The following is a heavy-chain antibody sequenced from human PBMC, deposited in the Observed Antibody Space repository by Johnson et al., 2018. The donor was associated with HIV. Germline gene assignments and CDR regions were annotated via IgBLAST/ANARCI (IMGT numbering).Heavy chain of an antibody. J-gene: IGHJ3*02. CDR1: GFTFSSYA. CDR3: ARDLRGFKYDAFDI. Sequence: VQLVESGGGVVQPGRSLRLSCAASGFTFSSYAMHWVRQAPGEGLEWVAVISYDGTNKYYADSVKGRFTISRDNSKNTVYLQMNSLRADDTAVYYCARDLRGFKYDAFDIWGQGTMVTVSS. V-gene: IGHV3-30-3*01. CDR2: ISYDGTNK.